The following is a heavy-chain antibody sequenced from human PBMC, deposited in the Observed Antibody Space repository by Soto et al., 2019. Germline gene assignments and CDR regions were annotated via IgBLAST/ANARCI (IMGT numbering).Heavy chain of an antibody. Sequence: QVQLQESGPGLVKPSQTLSLTCTVSGGSISSGGYYWSWIRQHPGNGREWIGYIYYSGSTYYNPSLKSRVTISVDTSKNQFSLKLGSVTAADTAVYYGARARFLGYGRTNYYYGMDVWGQGTTVTVSS. CDR2: IYYSGST. J-gene: IGHJ6*02. D-gene: IGHD5-18*01. CDR3: ARARFLGYGRTNYYYGMDV. V-gene: IGHV4-31*03. CDR1: GGSISSGGYY.